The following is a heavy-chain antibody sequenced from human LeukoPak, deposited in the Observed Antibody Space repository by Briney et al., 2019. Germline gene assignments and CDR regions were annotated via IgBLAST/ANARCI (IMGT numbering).Heavy chain of an antibody. Sequence: SETLSLTCTVSGGSISSSGYYWGWIRQPPGKGLEWIGEINHSGSTNYNPSLKSRVTISVDTSKNQFSLKLSSVTAADTAVYYCARGSRTYYYDSSGLRSQYFQHWGQGTLVTVSS. CDR3: ARGSRTYYYDSSGLRSQYFQH. D-gene: IGHD3-22*01. CDR1: GGSISSSGYY. V-gene: IGHV4-39*07. CDR2: INHSGST. J-gene: IGHJ1*01.